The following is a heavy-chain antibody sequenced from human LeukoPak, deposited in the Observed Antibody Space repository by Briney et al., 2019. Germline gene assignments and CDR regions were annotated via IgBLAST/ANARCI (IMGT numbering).Heavy chain of an antibody. D-gene: IGHD4/OR15-4a*01. CDR2: IYSDNT. CDR1: GFTVSSNS. Sequence: GSLRLSCTVSGFTVSSNSMSWVRQAPGKGLEWVSFIYSDNTHYSDSVKGRFTISRDNSKNTLYLQMNSLRAEDTAVYYCARRAGAYSHPYDYWGQGTLVTVSS. V-gene: IGHV3-53*01. CDR3: ARRAGAYSHPYDY. J-gene: IGHJ4*02.